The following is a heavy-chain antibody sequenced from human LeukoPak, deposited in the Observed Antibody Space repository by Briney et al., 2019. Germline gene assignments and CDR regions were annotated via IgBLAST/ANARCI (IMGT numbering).Heavy chain of an antibody. Sequence: PSETLSLTCTVSGGSISSSSYYWSWIRQPPGKGLEWIGEINHSGSTNYNPSLKSRVTISVDTSKNQFSLKLSSVTAADTAVYYCARAVPSQFGELSPYYFDYWGQGTLVTVSS. V-gene: IGHV4-39*07. CDR2: INHSGST. D-gene: IGHD3-10*01. CDR1: GGSISSSSYY. CDR3: ARAVPSQFGELSPYYFDY. J-gene: IGHJ4*02.